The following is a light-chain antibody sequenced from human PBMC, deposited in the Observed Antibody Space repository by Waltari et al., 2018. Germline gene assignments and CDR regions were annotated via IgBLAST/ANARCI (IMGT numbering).Light chain of an antibody. CDR2: DVT. Sequence: QSALTQPPSVSGSPGQSVTITCTGTSSDIGIYNHVSWFQQPPGTAPKLLIYDVTYPPSGVPDGLSGAKSGNTASLTSSGLQTEDESDYYCASYTSTFTWVFGGGTKLTVL. J-gene: IGLJ3*02. CDR1: SSDIGIYNH. CDR3: ASYTSTFTWV. V-gene: IGLV2-18*02.